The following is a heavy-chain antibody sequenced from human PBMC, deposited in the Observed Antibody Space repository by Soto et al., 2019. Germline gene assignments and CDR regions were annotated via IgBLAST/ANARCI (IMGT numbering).Heavy chain of an antibody. D-gene: IGHD6-13*01. Sequence: ASVKVSCKASGYTFTDYYIHWVRQAPGQGLEWMGWINPNTGGTNYAQKFQDRVTVTTDRSTSTAYMELRSLRSDDTAVYYCARTRLYSSSLDYWGQGTLVTVSS. J-gene: IGHJ4*02. V-gene: IGHV1-2*02. CDR2: INPNTGGT. CDR1: GYTFTDYY. CDR3: ARTRLYSSSLDY.